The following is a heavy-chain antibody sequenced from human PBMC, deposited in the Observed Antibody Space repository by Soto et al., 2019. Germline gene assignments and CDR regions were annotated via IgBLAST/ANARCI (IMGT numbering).Heavy chain of an antibody. CDR2: ISGSGGST. V-gene: IGHV3-23*01. J-gene: IGHJ2*01. D-gene: IGHD6-13*01. Sequence: GVSLRLSCAASGFTFSSYAMSWVRQAPGKGLEWVSAISGSGGSTYYADSVKGRFTISRDNSKNTLYLQMNSLRAEDTAVYYCETLYSSIWYHRYFDIWGRGTLVTVSA. CDR3: ETLYSSIWYHRYFDI. CDR1: GFTFSSYA.